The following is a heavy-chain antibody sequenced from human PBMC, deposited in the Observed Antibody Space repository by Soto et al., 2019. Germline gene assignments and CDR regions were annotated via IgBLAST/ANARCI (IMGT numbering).Heavy chain of an antibody. J-gene: IGHJ4*02. CDR1: GFTFSSYA. D-gene: IGHD5-12*01. CDR2: ISGSGGST. V-gene: IGHV3-23*01. CDR3: ATDREGVEMATID. Sequence: EVQLLESGGGVVQPGGSLRLSCAASGFTFSSYAMSWVRQAPGKGLEWVSAISGSGGSTYYADYVKGRFTISRDNSKNTLYLQMNSLRAEETDVYYCATDREGVEMATIDWGQGTLVTVSS.